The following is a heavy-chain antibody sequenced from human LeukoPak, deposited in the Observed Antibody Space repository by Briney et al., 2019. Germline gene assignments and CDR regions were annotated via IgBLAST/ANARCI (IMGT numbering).Heavy chain of an antibody. D-gene: IGHD2-2*01. CDR1: GFTFSSYG. V-gene: IGHV3-30*18. CDR2: ISYDGSNK. J-gene: IGHJ4*02. Sequence: GGSLRLSCAASGFTFSSYGMHWVRQAPGKGLEWVAVISYDGSNKYYADSVKGRFTISRDNSKNTLYLQMNSLRTEDTAVYYCAKDGGCSSTTCYSPYYFDYWGQGTLVTVSS. CDR3: AKDGGCSSTTCYSPYYFDY.